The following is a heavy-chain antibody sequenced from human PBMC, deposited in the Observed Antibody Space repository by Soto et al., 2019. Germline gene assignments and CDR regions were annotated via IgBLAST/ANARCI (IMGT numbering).Heavy chain of an antibody. V-gene: IGHV5-10-1*01. Sequence: EERTPGESLKISCKGSGYSFTSYWISWARQMPEKGLEWMGRIDPSDSYTNYSPSFQGHVTISADKSISTAYLQWSSLKASDTAMYYCARQSAAEDYYYYGMDVWGQGTTVTVSS. CDR2: IDPSDSYT. CDR3: ARQSAAEDYYYYGMDV. D-gene: IGHD6-13*01. J-gene: IGHJ6*02. CDR1: GYSFTSYW.